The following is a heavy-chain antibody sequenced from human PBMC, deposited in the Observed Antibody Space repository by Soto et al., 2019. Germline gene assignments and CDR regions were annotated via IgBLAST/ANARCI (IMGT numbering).Heavy chain of an antibody. CDR2: MYNTGST. D-gene: IGHD2-21*02. CDR3: ARDLWGYCGTDCYPLDV. CDR1: GGSISGYY. V-gene: IGHV4-59*01. J-gene: IGHJ6*02. Sequence: SETLSLTCTVSGGSISGYYWSWIWQPPGKGLEWIGYMYNTGSTVYNPSFKSRVTISVDTSKNQFSLKLNSVTAADTAVYYCARDLWGYCGTDCYPLDVWGQGTTVTVS.